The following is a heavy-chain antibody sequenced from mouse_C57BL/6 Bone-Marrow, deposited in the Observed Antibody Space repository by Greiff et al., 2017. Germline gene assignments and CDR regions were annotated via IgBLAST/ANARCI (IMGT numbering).Heavy chain of an antibody. CDR3: ARRGCYIWYFDV. D-gene: IGHD2-12*01. CDR2: IYPGSGST. CDR1: GYTFTSYW. V-gene: IGHV1-55*01. Sequence: QVQLQQPGAELVKPGASVKMSCKASGYTFTSYWITWVKQRPGQGLEWIGDIYPGSGSTNYNEKFKSKATLTVDTSSSTAYMLRSSLTSEDSAVYYGARRGCYIWYFDVWGTGTTVTVSS. J-gene: IGHJ1*03.